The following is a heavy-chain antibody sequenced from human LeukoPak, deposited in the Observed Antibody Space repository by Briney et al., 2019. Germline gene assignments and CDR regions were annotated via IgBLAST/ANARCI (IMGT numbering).Heavy chain of an antibody. V-gene: IGHV4-31*03. CDR1: GGSVSGGGYY. CDR2: TSYSGGT. Sequence: SETLSLTCTVSGGSVSGGGYYWSWIRQHPGKGLEWIGYTSYSGGTYYNPSLMSRITMSVDRSQNQFSLKLSSVTAADTAVYYCARHGTVLRYFDWLPPPAGFDYWGQGTLVTVSS. J-gene: IGHJ4*02. CDR3: ARHGTVLRYFDWLPPPAGFDY. D-gene: IGHD3-9*01.